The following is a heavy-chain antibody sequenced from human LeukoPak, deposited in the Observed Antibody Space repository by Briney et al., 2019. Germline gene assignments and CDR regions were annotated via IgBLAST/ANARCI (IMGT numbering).Heavy chain of an antibody. J-gene: IGHJ5*02. D-gene: IGHD2-15*01. CDR3: ARRHCSGGSCYSGWFDP. CDR2: VYTSGGT. V-gene: IGHV4-4*07. CDR1: GGSISSYY. Sequence: SETLSLTCTVSGGSISSYYWSWIRQPAGKGLEWIGRVYTSGGTNYNPSLKSRVTMSVDTSKNQFSLKLSSVTAADTAVYYCARRHCSGGSCYSGWFDPWGQGTLVTVSS.